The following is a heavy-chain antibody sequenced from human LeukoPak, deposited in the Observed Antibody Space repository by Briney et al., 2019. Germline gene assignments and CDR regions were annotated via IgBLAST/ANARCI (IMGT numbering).Heavy chain of an antibody. J-gene: IGHJ4*02. Sequence: SETLSLTCVVSGASVSSSHWNWIRQLPGKGLEWIGCLSYTGKTDYNPSLASRVTISLGTSENQVSLKLSSVTAADTAVYYCARVYSTGWRFFDYWGQGTLVTVSS. CDR3: ARVYSTGWRFFDY. CDR1: GASVSSSH. V-gene: IGHV4-59*08. CDR2: LSYTGKT. D-gene: IGHD6-19*01.